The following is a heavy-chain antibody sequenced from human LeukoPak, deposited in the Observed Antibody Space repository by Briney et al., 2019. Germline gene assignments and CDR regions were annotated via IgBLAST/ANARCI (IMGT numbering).Heavy chain of an antibody. Sequence: GGSLRLSCEASGLSFLSYAMSWVRQAPGKGLEWVSTISGTGGSTYYADSVKGRFTVSRDNSKNTLSLQMNSLRAEDTALYYCAKGRVRAVSDAFDIWGQGTMVTVSS. CDR1: GLSFLSYA. CDR3: AKGRVRAVSDAFDI. D-gene: IGHD3-10*01. J-gene: IGHJ3*02. V-gene: IGHV3-23*01. CDR2: ISGTGGST.